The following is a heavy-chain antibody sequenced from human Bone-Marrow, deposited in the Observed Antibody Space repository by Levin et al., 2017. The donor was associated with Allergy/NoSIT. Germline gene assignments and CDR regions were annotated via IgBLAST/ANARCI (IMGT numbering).Heavy chain of an antibody. CDR1: GGSISSYY. J-gene: IGHJ6*03. CDR2: IYYSGST. V-gene: IGHV4-59*01. CDR3: ARGDHYAFYYMDV. Sequence: SETLSLTCTVSGGSISSYYWSWIRQPPGKGLEWIGYIYYSGSTNYNPSLKSRVTISVDTSKNQFSLKLSSVTAADTAVYYCARGDHYAFYYMDVWGKGTTVTVSS.